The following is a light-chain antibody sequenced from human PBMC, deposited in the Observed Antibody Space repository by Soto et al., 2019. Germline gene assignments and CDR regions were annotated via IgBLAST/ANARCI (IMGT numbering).Light chain of an antibody. J-gene: IGLJ1*01. CDR2: DVS. CDR1: SSDVGGYNY. Sequence: QSALTQPSSVSGSPGQSVTISCTGTSSDVGGYNYVSWYQQHPGKAPKLMIYDVSKRPSGVPDRFSGSKSGNTASLTISGRQAEHEADYYCCSYAGSYTYVFGTGTKLTVL. CDR3: CSYAGSYTYV. V-gene: IGLV2-11*01.